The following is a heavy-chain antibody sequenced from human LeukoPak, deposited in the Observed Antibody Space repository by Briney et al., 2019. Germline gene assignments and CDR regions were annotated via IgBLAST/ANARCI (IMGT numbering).Heavy chain of an antibody. CDR2: IYASGDT. V-gene: IGHV4-4*07. Sequence: SETLSLTCSVSGASISSYYWSWIRQPAGKGLEWIGRIYASGDTNYNPSLKSRLSMSLDTSKKQFSLKLTSVTAADTAVYYCARGGSSSSFAFDIWGQGTKDTVSS. CDR3: ARGGSSSSFAFDI. J-gene: IGHJ3*02. CDR1: GASISSYY. D-gene: IGHD6-13*01.